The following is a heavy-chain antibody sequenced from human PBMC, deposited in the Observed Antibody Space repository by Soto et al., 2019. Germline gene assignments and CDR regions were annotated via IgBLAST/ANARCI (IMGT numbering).Heavy chain of an antibody. Sequence: QVQLVQSGAEVKKPGSSVKVSCKASGGTFSTSSINWVRQAPGQRPEWMGNILPIFGTADYAQKFQDRVTITADKSTNSAYMELRSLFSEDTAVYDCARGHEYGGNADALDIWGQGTVVTVSS. CDR3: ARGHEYGGNADALDI. D-gene: IGHD4-17*01. CDR1: GGTFSTSS. CDR2: ILPIFGTA. V-gene: IGHV1-69*14. J-gene: IGHJ3*02.